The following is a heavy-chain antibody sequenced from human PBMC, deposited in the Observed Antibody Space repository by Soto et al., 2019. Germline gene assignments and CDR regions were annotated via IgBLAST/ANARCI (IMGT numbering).Heavy chain of an antibody. J-gene: IGHJ3*02. Sequence: GGSLRLSCEASGFTLSSSVMHWVRQSPGKRLEWLSVISVDGRNDLHAGAVKGRFTISRDISKNMVYLQMNDLRPDDTAMYFCAKEGHTSGRCGCFNIWGQGTMVTVSS. CDR2: ISVDGRND. CDR1: GFTLSSSV. CDR3: AKEGHTSGRCGCFNI. D-gene: IGHD6-19*01. V-gene: IGHV3-30*18.